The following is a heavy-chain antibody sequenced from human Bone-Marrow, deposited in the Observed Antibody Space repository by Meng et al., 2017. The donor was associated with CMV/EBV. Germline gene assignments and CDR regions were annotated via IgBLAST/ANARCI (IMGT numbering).Heavy chain of an antibody. Sequence: GGSLRLSCAASGFTFSSYEMNWVRQAPGKGLEWVSYISSSGSTIYYADSVKGRFTISRDNAKNSLYLQMNSLRAEDTAVYYCARDSYCSSTSCYRLYYYGMDVWGQGTTVTVSS. V-gene: IGHV3-48*03. CDR1: GFTFSSYE. CDR3: ARDSYCSSTSCYRLYYYGMDV. D-gene: IGHD2-2*02. J-gene: IGHJ6*02. CDR2: ISSSGSTI.